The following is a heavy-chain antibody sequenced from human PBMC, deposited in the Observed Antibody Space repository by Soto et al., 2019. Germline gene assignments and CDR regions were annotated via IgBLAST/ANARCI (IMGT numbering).Heavy chain of an antibody. J-gene: IGHJ4*02. D-gene: IGHD1-26*01. CDR2: ISYDGSNK. CDR1: GFTFSSYA. CDR3: ARDPQTVKYSGSYYFDY. Sequence: GGSLRLSCAASGFTFSSYAMHWVRQAPGKGLEWVAVISYDGSNKYYADSVKGRFTISRDNSKDTLYLQMNSLRAEDTAVYYCARDPQTVKYSGSYYFDYWGPGTLLIVSS. V-gene: IGHV3-30-3*01.